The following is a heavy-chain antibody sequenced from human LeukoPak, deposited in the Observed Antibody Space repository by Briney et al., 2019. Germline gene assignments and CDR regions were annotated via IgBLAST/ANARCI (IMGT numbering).Heavy chain of an antibody. V-gene: IGHV1-18*01. CDR3: ARGGTQQRYYDSSGYPSPNLDY. J-gene: IGHJ4*02. D-gene: IGHD3-22*01. CDR1: GYTFTSYD. Sequence: ASVKVSCKASGYTFTSYDINWVRQAPGQGLEWMGWISAYNGNTNYAQKLQGRVTMTTDTSTSTAYMELRSPRSDDTAVYYCARGGTQQRYYDSSGYPSPNLDYWGQGTLVTVSS. CDR2: ISAYNGNT.